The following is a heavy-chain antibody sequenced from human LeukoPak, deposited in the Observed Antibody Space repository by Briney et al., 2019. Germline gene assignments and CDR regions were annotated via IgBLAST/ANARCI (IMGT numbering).Heavy chain of an antibody. D-gene: IGHD2-15*01. CDR1: GFTVSSNY. V-gene: IGHV3-53*01. J-gene: IGHJ4*02. CDR3: ARGAQWSFDY. CDR2: IYSGGSI. Sequence: GGSLRLSCAASGFTVSSNYMNWVRQAPGKGLEWVSVIYSGGSIYYADSVKGRFTISRDNPKNTVYLQMNSLRAEDTAVYYCARGAQWSFDYWGQGTLVTVSS.